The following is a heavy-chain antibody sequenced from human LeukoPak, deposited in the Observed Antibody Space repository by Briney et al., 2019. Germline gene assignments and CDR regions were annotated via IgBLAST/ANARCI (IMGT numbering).Heavy chain of an antibody. Sequence: PGGSLRLSCAASEFVFSDYYMSWIRQAPGKGLEWVSYISDSGSTIYYADSVKGRFTISRDNVKNSLYLRMNGLRAEDTAVYYCGKDMGVPAAMVDYWGQGTLVTVSS. J-gene: IGHJ4*02. V-gene: IGHV3-11*01. CDR2: ISDSGSTI. D-gene: IGHD2-2*01. CDR3: GKDMGVPAAMVDY. CDR1: EFVFSDYY.